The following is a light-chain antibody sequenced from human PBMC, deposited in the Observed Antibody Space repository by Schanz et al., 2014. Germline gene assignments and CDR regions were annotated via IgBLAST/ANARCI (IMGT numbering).Light chain of an antibody. CDR3: MQTLQTPLT. J-gene: IGKJ4*01. Sequence: DIVVTQSPVSLPVTPGEPASISCRSSQSLLDSNGYTYLDWYVQRPGQSPQLLIYLAFNRASGVPDRFSGSGSGTDFTLDISRVEAEDVGVYYCMQTLQTPLTFGGGTKVEI. CDR1: QSLLDSNGYTY. CDR2: LAF. V-gene: IGKV2-28*01.